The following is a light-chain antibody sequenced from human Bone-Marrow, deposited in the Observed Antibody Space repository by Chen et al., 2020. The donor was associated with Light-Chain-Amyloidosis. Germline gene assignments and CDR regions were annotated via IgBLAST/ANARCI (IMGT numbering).Light chain of an antibody. CDR3: QSADSSGTYEVI. J-gene: IGLJ2*01. Sequence: SYELTXPPSVXVSPGQTARITCSGDDLPTKYAYWYQQKPGQAPVLVIHRDTERPSGISERFSGSSSGTTATLTISGVQAEDEADYHCQSADSSGTYEVIFGGGTKLTVL. CDR1: DLPTKY. CDR2: RDT. V-gene: IGLV3-25*03.